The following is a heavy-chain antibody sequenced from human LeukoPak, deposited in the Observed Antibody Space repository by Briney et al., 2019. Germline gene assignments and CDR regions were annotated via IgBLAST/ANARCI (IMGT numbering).Heavy chain of an antibody. CDR3: ARDRLEYYFDY. Sequence: SETLSLTCTVSGVSITNYYWAWIRQPAGKGLEWIGRMYISGSTNYNPSLKSRVTISIDKPKNQFSLKLRSVTAADTAVYYCARDRLEYYFDYWGQGTLVTVSS. CDR1: GVSITNYY. CDR2: MYISGST. D-gene: IGHD5-24*01. V-gene: IGHV4-4*07. J-gene: IGHJ4*02.